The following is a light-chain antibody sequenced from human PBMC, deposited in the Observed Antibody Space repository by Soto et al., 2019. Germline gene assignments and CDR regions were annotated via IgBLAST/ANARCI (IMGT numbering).Light chain of an antibody. Sequence: DTVLTQSPATLSLSPGERATLSCRASQSVLSYLAWYQQKPGQAPRLVIYDASKRSTGIPARFSGSGSGTDFPLTISSLEPEDFAVYYCQQRQDGITFGQGTRLEIK. J-gene: IGKJ5*01. CDR2: DAS. CDR3: QQRQDGIT. V-gene: IGKV3-11*01. CDR1: QSVLSY.